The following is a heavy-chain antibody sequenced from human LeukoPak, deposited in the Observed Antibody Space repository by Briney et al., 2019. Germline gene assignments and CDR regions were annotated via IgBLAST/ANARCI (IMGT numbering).Heavy chain of an antibody. CDR1: GGSISSSSYY. J-gene: IGHJ6*03. CDR3: ARADVYYYYMDV. Sequence: PSETLSLTCTVSGGSISSSSYYWSWIRQPPGKGLEWIGYIYYSGSTNYNPSLKSRVTISVDTSKNQFSLKLSSVTAADTAVYYCARADVYYYYMDVWGKGTTVTVSS. CDR2: IYYSGST. V-gene: IGHV4-61*01.